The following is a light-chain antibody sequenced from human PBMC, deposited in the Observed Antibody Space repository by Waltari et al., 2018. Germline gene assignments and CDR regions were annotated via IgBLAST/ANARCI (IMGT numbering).Light chain of an antibody. V-gene: IGKV4-1*01. CDR1: QSVLYSSNNKNY. CDR2: WAS. Sequence: DIVMTQSPDSLAVSLGERATINCKSSQSVLYSSNNKNYLAGYQQKPGQTPKLLIYWASTRESGVPDRFSGSGSGTDFTLTISSLQAEDVAVYYCQQYYSTPYTFGQGTKLEIK. CDR3: QQYYSTPYT. J-gene: IGKJ2*01.